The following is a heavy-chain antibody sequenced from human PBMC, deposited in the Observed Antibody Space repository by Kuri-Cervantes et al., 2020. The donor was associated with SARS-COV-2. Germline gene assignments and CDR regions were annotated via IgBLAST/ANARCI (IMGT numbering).Heavy chain of an antibody. CDR3: ARAGTTVTTNHDAFDI. CDR1: GGSISSGGYS. CDR2: IYHSGST. D-gene: IGHD4-17*01. V-gene: IGHV4-30-2*01. Sequence: SETLSLTCAVSGGSISSGGYSWSWIRQPPGKGLEWIGYIYHSGSTYYNPSLKSRVTISVDTSKNQFSLKLSSVTAADTAVYYCARAGTTVTTNHDAFDIWGQGTMVTVSS. J-gene: IGHJ3*02.